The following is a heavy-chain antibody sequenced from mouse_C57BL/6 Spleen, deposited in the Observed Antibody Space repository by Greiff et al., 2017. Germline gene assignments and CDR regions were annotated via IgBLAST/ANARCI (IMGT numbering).Heavy chain of an antibody. CDR2: INPSTGGT. CDR1: GYSFTGYY. CDR3: ARYGNYGWYFDV. J-gene: IGHJ1*03. Sequence: VPLQQSGPELVKPGASVKISCKASGYSFTGYYMNWVKQSPEKSLEWIGEINPSTGGTTYNQKFKAKATLTVDKSSSTAYMQLKSLTSEDSAVYYCARYGNYGWYFDVWGTGTTVTVSS. V-gene: IGHV1-42*01. D-gene: IGHD2-1*01.